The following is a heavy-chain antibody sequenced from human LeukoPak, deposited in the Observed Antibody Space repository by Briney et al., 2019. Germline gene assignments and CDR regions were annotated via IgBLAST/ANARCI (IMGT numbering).Heavy chain of an antibody. D-gene: IGHD2-15*01. Sequence: SETLSLTCTVSGGSISGFYWSWIRQPPGKGLEWLGYVYNSGSTNYNPSLKSRVTISVDTSKSQFSLNLTSVTAADTAVYYCARDRCSGGSCSRFDPWGREPWSPSPQ. CDR3: ARDRCSGGSCSRFDP. CDR1: GGSISGFY. CDR2: VYNSGST. V-gene: IGHV4-59*01. J-gene: IGHJ5*02.